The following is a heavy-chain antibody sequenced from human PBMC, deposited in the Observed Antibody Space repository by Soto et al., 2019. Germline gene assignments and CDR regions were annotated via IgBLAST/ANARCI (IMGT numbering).Heavy chain of an antibody. V-gene: IGHV3-15*07. CDR1: GFTFSNAW. CDR2: IKSKPDGGTT. CDR3: TTVRPDYRPYYYHYGMDV. J-gene: IGHJ6*02. D-gene: IGHD4-4*01. Sequence: EVQLVESGGGLVKPGGSLRLSCAASGFTFSNAWMNWVRQAPGKGLEWVGRIKSKPDGGTTYYAAPVKGRFTISRDDSKNTLKLQMISMKTEDTAVYYCTTVRPDYRPYYYHYGMDVWGQGNTVTVSS.